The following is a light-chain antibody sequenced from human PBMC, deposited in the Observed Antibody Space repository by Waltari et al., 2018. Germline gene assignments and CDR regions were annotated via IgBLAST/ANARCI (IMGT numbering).Light chain of an antibody. CDR3: QQYNYWRT. CDR2: GAS. V-gene: IGKV3-15*01. CDR1: ESVGSA. J-gene: IGKJ1*01. Sequence: EIVMNQSPDALSVSPGESATLSCRSSESVGSALAWYQQIPGQPPRLLIYGASTRATGIPARFSGSGSGTEFTLTISSLQSEDFAVYYCQQYNYWRTFGQGTKVEIK.